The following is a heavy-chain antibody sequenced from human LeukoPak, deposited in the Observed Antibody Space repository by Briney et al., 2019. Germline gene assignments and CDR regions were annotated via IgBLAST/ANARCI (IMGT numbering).Heavy chain of an antibody. CDR2: ISSSGST. J-gene: IGHJ3*02. CDR3: ARGPYSYDSSGAFDI. D-gene: IGHD3-22*01. CDR1: GGSISSYY. V-gene: IGHV4-4*07. Sequence: LETLSLTCTVSGGSISSYYWSWIRQPAGKGLEWIGRISSSGSTNYNPSLKSRVTISVDTSKNQFSLKLSSVTAADTAVYFCARGPYSYDSSGAFDIWGQGTMVTVSS.